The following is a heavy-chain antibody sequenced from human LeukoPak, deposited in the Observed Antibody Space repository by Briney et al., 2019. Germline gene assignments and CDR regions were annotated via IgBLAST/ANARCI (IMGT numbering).Heavy chain of an antibody. CDR1: GFTFSSYG. J-gene: IGHJ4*02. CDR2: ISYDGSNK. D-gene: IGHD2-15*01. CDR3: AKDKSGSGGSLDY. Sequence: GGSLRLSCAASGFTFSSYGMHWVRQAPGKGLEWVAVISYDGSNKYYADSVKGRFTISRDNSKNTLYLQMNSLRAEDTAVYYCAKDKSGSGGSLDYWGQGTLVTVSS. V-gene: IGHV3-30*18.